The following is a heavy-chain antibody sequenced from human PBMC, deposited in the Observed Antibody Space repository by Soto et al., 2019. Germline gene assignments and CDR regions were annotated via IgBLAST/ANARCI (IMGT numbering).Heavy chain of an antibody. D-gene: IGHD3-3*01. CDR1: GHTLTGYY. V-gene: IGHV1-2*06. CDR3: ASSPVWSGYYSSVGYFDY. J-gene: IGHJ4*02. CDR2: LHPNSGGT. Sequence: ASVKVSCKASGHTLTGYYMHWARQAPGQGLEWMGRLHPNSGGTNAAQKLQGRVTMSRDTSIRTAYMELSRLRYDDSAVYYCASSPVWSGYYSSVGYFDYWGQGPLVTVSS.